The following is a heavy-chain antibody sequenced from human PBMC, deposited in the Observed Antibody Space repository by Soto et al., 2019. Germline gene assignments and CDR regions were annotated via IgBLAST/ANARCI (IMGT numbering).Heavy chain of an antibody. D-gene: IGHD2-15*01. CDR3: ARELYFIGDSCYSWFDP. CDR2: IIPFFGTT. CDR1: GGTFSNYA. Sequence: ASVKVSCKASGGTFSNYAISWVRQAPGQGLEWMGGIIPFFGTTNYAQSFQGRVTFTADESTSTAYMELSSLRSEDTAVYYCARELYFIGDSCYSWFDPWGQGTLVTVSS. V-gene: IGHV1-69*13. J-gene: IGHJ5*01.